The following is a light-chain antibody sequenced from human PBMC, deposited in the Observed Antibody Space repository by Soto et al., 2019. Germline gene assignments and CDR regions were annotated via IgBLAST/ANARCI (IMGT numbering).Light chain of an antibody. Sequence: QSVLTQPPSVSGAPGQRVTLSCTGNSSNLGAGYDVHWYKQVPGAAPKLVIFGNRTRPSGVPERFSGSKSGTSASLAITGLQAEDEADYYCQAYDYSLTASVFGGGTKVTVL. J-gene: IGLJ3*02. CDR1: SSNLGAGYD. CDR3: QAYDYSLTASV. CDR2: GNR. V-gene: IGLV1-40*01.